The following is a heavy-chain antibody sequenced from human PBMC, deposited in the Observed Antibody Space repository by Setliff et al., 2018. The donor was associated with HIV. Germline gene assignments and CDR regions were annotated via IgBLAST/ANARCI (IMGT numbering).Heavy chain of an antibody. CDR3: ARNVAATSAFDI. V-gene: IGHV4-39*01. Sequence: SETLSLTCTVSSGSISSNSFYWGWIRQPPGKGLEWIGTIHYSGSTYYNPSLKSRVSISEDTSKNQFSLKLTSVTAADTAVYYCARNVAATSAFDIWGRGTMVTVSS. D-gene: IGHD6-19*01. J-gene: IGHJ3*02. CDR2: IHYSGST. CDR1: SGSISSNSFY.